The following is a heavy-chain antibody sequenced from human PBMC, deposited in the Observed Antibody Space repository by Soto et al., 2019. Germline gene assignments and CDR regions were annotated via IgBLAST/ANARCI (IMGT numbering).Heavy chain of an antibody. CDR3: AKEVEQWLPWYNWFDP. D-gene: IGHD6-19*01. J-gene: IGHJ5*02. CDR1: GFTFSSYG. Sequence: QVQLVESGGGVVQPGRSLRLSCAASGFTFSSYGMHWVRQAPGKGLEWVAVISYDGSNKYYADSVKGRFTISRDNSKNTLYLQMNSLRAEETAVYYCAKEVEQWLPWYNWFDPWGQGTLVTVSS. V-gene: IGHV3-30*18. CDR2: ISYDGSNK.